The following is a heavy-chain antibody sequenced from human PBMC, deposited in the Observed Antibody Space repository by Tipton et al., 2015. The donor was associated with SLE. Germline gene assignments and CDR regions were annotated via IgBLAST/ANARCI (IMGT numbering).Heavy chain of an antibody. V-gene: IGHV3-7*03. CDR3: AREGAAGLGDY. Sequence: GSLRLSCATSGFIFNSYGMHWVRQAPGRGLEWVANIKEDGSEKYYVDSVKGRFTISRDNAKNSLYLQMNSLRAEDTAVYYCAREGAAGLGDYWGQGTLVTVSS. J-gene: IGHJ4*02. CDR2: IKEDGSEK. D-gene: IGHD6-13*01. CDR1: GFIFNSYG.